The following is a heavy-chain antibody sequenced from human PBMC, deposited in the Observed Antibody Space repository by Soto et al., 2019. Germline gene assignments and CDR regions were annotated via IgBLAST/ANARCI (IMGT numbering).Heavy chain of an antibody. CDR1: GGTFSTYA. J-gene: IGHJ6*02. CDR3: ARDEMVVATGSRTWHYYYGMDV. D-gene: IGHD2-15*01. V-gene: IGHV1-69*12. Sequence: QVQLVQSGAEVKKPGSSVKVSCKSSGGTFSTYAISWVRQAPGQGLEWMGGIIPIFDTANYAQKFQGRVTITADESTTTAYMELISLISEDTAVYYCARDEMVVATGSRTWHYYYGMDVWGQGTTVTVSS. CDR2: IIPIFDTA.